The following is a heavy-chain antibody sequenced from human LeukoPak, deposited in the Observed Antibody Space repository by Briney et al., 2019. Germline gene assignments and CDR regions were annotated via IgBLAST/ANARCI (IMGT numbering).Heavy chain of an antibody. CDR1: GGTFSSYA. D-gene: IGHD2/OR15-2a*01. V-gene: IGHV1-2*02. CDR3: ATTLLSTYNWFDP. Sequence: ASVKVSCKASGGTFSSYAISWVRQAPGQGLEWMGWINPNSGGTNYAQKFQGRVTMTRDTSISTAYMELSRLRSDDTAVYYCATTLLSTYNWFDPWGQGTLVTVSS. CDR2: INPNSGGT. J-gene: IGHJ5*02.